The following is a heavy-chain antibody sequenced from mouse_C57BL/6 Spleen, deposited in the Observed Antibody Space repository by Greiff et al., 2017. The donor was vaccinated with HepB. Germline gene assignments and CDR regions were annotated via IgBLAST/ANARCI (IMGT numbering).Heavy chain of an antibody. Sequence: VQLKESGGGLVKPGGSLKLSCAASGFTFSSYAMSWVRQTPEKRLEWVATISDGGSYTYYPDNVKGRFTISRDNAKNNLYLQMSHLKSEDTAMYYCARPPDYGSSYTYWYFDVWGTGTTVTVSS. D-gene: IGHD1-1*01. CDR3: ARPPDYGSSYTYWYFDV. CDR2: ISDGGSYT. J-gene: IGHJ1*03. V-gene: IGHV5-4*01. CDR1: GFTFSSYA.